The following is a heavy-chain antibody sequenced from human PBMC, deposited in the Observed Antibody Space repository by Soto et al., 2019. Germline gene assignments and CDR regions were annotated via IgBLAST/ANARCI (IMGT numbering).Heavy chain of an antibody. CDR3: ARDPRYYDFWSGYYTYYYYGMDV. D-gene: IGHD3-3*01. J-gene: IGHJ6*02. CDR2: ISSSSSTI. Sequence: GGSLRLSCAASGVTFSSYSMNWVRQAPGKGLEWVSYISSSSSTIYYADSVKGRFTISRDNAKSSLYLQMNSLRDEDTAVYYCARDPRYYDFWSGYYTYYYYGMDVWGQGTTVTVSS. V-gene: IGHV3-48*02. CDR1: GVTFSSYS.